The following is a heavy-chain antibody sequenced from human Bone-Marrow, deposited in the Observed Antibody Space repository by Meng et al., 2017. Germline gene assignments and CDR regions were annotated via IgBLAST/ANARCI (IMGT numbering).Heavy chain of an antibody. V-gene: IGHV3-23*01. Sequence: GESLKISCAASGFTFANYAMSWVRQAPGKGLEWVSAIRGSGGTTYHGDSVQGRFTISRDNAKNTLYLQMNSLRVEDTAVYYCVRLKGYCRDGTCPYDYWGQGALVTVSS. CDR2: IRGSGGTT. CDR1: GFTFANYA. CDR3: VRLKGYCRDGTCPYDY. D-gene: IGHD2-15*01. J-gene: IGHJ4*02.